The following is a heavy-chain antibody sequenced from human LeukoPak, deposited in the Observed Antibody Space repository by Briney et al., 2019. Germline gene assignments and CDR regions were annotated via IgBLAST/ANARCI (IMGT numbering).Heavy chain of an antibody. CDR1: GSSISRYY. V-gene: IGHV4-59*08. J-gene: IGHJ4*02. D-gene: IGHD6-13*01. Sequence: PSETLSLTCSVSGSSISRYYWSWIRQPPGKGLEWIAYIYYTGSTNYNRSLKSRVTISIDTSKNQFSLKLSSVTAADTAVYYCARHSAGSSADYWGQGTLVTVSS. CDR2: IYYTGST. CDR3: ARHSAGSSADY.